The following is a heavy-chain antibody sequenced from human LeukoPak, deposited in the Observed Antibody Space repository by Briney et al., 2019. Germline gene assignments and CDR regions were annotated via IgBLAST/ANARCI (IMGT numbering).Heavy chain of an antibody. V-gene: IGHV1-2*02. CDR2: INPNSGGT. CDR1: GYTFTGYY. Sequence: GASVKVSCKASGYTFTGYYMHWVRQAPGQGLEWMGWINPNSGGTNYAQKFQGRVTMTRDTSISTAYMELSRLRSDDTAVYYCARDRGGIAALQSRQNLVDYWGQGTLVTVSS. D-gene: IGHD6-13*01. J-gene: IGHJ4*02. CDR3: ARDRGGIAALQSRQNLVDY.